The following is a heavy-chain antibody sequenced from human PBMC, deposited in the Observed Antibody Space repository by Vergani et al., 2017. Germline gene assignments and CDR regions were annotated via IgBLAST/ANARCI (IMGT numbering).Heavy chain of an antibody. J-gene: IGHJ4*02. V-gene: IGHV4-59*01. CDR3: ASSERCLPYVDY. Sequence: QVQLQESGPGLVKPSETLSLTCTVSGGSISSYYWSWIRQPPGKGLEWIGYIYYSGSTNYNPSLKSRVTISVDTSKNQFSLKLSSVTAADTAVYYCASSERCLPYVDYWGQGTLVTVSS. CDR2: IYYSGST. CDR1: GGSISSYY. D-gene: IGHD5-24*01.